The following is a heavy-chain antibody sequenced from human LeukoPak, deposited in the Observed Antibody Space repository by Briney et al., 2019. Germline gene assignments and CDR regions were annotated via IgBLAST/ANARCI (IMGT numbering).Heavy chain of an antibody. J-gene: IGHJ1*01. CDR2: INHSGST. Sequence: SETLSLTCAVYGGSFSGYYWSRIRQPPGKGLEWIGEINHSGSTNYNPSLKSRVTISVDPSKNQFSLKLSSVTAADTAVYYCARGRGRYCSSTSCYRAFQHWGQGTLVTVSS. CDR3: ARGRGRYCSSTSCYRAFQH. D-gene: IGHD2-2*01. V-gene: IGHV4-34*01. CDR1: GGSFSGYY.